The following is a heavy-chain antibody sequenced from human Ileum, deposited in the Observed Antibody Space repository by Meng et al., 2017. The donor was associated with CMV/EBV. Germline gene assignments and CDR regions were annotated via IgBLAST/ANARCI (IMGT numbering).Heavy chain of an antibody. CDR3: AHRRGGSRPCGCGDFDY. CDR2: IYWEDDN. V-gene: IGHV2-5*02. D-gene: IGHD1-26*01. CDR1: AFTLSTDGAG. Sequence: TQLQPRQSMTPPCTLSAFTLSTDGAGVSRDRQTPGKALPWLGLIYWEDDNRYNPTLRGRPTITKNPSKIQLVPTKTNMDLVDTAISYCAHRRGGSRPCGCGDFDYWGQGTLVTVSS. J-gene: IGHJ4*02.